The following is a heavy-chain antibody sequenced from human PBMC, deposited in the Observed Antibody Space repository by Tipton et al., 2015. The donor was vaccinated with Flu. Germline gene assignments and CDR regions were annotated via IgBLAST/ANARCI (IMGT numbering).Heavy chain of an antibody. D-gene: IGHD6-13*01. CDR3: ARLIAATGGFDY. CDR1: GDSIGSPYF. V-gene: IGHV4-38-2*01. Sequence: TLPLTCSVSGDSIGSPYFWGWIRQPPGKGLEWIGNVHQTGSPYYNPSLKSRLTISVDTSKNQFSLKLTSVTAADTAVYYCARLIAATGGFDYWGQGTLVTVSS. CDR2: VHQTGSP. J-gene: IGHJ4*02.